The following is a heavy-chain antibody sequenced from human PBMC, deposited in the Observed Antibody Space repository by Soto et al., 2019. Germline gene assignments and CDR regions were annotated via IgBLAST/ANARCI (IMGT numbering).Heavy chain of an antibody. V-gene: IGHV4-59*01. CDR2: IFYSGST. CDR3: ASMIGDPVLSFDS. J-gene: IGHJ5*01. CDR1: GGSISSYY. D-gene: IGHD3-10*02. Sequence: QVQLQESGPGLVKPSETLSLTCTVSGGSISSYYWSWIRQPPGKGLEWIGFIFYSGSTSYNPSLKRCVTISIDTSEYQCSLKLNSVTAADTAVYYCASMIGDPVLSFDSWGQGTLVAVSS.